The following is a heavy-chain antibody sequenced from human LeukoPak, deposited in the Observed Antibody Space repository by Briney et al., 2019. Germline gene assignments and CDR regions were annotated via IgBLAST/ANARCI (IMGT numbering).Heavy chain of an antibody. Sequence: SETLSLTCTVSGDSISGHYWTWIRQPAGKGLEWIGRILTSGSTKYNPSLKSRVTTSVDTSKNQLSLKMTSVTAADTAVYYCARIVPFSITTYGTNWFDPWGQGTLVTVSS. D-gene: IGHD3-3*01. CDR1: GDSISGHY. CDR2: ILTSGST. J-gene: IGHJ5*02. V-gene: IGHV4-4*07. CDR3: ARIVPFSITTYGTNWFDP.